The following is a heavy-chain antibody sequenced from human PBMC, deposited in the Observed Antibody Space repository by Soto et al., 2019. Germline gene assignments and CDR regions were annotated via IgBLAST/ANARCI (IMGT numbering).Heavy chain of an antibody. CDR3: ARRSSGWYFDY. CDR2: ISGSGGST. J-gene: IGHJ4*02. CDR1: GFTFSSYA. V-gene: IGHV3-23*01. Sequence: SLRLSCAASGFTFSSYAMSWVRQAPGKGLEWVSAISGSGGSTYYADSVKGRFTISRDNSKNTLYLQMNSLRAGDTAVYYCARRSSGWYFDYWGQGTLVTVSS. D-gene: IGHD6-19*01.